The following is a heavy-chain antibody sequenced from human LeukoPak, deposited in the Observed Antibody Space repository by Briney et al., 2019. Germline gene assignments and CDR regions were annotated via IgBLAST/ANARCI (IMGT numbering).Heavy chain of an antibody. V-gene: IGHV1-2*02. CDR2: INPNSGDT. CDR3: ARDAIAAAGARA. D-gene: IGHD6-13*01. Sequence: ASVKVSCKASGYTFTDYSMHWVRQAPGQGLEWMGWINPNSGDTDYAQKFQGRVTMTRDTSISTAYLEVSRLTSDDTAVYFCARDAIAAAGARAWGQGTLVTVSS. J-gene: IGHJ4*02. CDR1: GYTFTDYS.